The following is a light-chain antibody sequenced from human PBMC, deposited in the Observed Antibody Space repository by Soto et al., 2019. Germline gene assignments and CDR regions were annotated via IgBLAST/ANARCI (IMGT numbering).Light chain of an antibody. CDR2: DDK. CDR1: NVGSKS. Sequence: SYELTQPPSVSVAPGQTARITCGGNNVGSKSVHWYQQKPGQAPVLVVYDDKDRPSGIPERFSGSNSGNTATLAIRRVEAGDEADYYCQVLVSNSVYVFGTGTKVTVL. CDR3: QVLVSNSVYV. J-gene: IGLJ1*01. V-gene: IGLV3-21*02.